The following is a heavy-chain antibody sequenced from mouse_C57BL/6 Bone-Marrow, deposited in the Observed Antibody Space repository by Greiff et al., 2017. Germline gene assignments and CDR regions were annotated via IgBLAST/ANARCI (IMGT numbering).Heavy chain of an antibody. V-gene: IGHV1-55*01. CDR3: ARGTAYYYGSSSWFAY. CDR1: GYTFTSYW. D-gene: IGHD1-1*01. J-gene: IGHJ3*01. Sequence: VQLQQPGAELVKPGASVKMSCKASGYTFTSYWITWVKQRPGQGLEWIGDIYPGSGSTNYNEKFKSKATLTVDTSSSTAYMQLSSLTSEDSAVYYCARGTAYYYGSSSWFAYWGQGTLVTVSA. CDR2: IYPGSGST.